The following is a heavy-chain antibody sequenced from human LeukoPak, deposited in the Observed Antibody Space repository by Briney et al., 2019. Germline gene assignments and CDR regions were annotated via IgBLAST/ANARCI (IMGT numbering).Heavy chain of an antibody. D-gene: IGHD3-3*01. J-gene: IGHJ4*02. CDR2: ISAYNGNT. Sequence: ASVKVSCKASGYTFTSYGISWVRQAPGQGLEWMGWISAYNGNTNYAQKLQGRVTMTTDTSTSTAYMELRSLRSDDTAVYYCARGRDFWSGYYINFGFDYWGQGTLVTVSS. CDR3: ARGRDFWSGYYINFGFDY. V-gene: IGHV1-18*01. CDR1: GYTFTSYG.